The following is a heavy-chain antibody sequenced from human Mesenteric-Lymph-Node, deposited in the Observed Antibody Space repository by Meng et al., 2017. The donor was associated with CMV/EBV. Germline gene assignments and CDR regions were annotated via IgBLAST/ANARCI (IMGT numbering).Heavy chain of an antibody. J-gene: IGHJ5*02. CDR1: GFSVSNNH. Sequence: GESLKISCAVSGFSVSNNHVAWVRQAPGKGLEWVSLFYGDGYTTYADSFKGRFAISRDNSRNTVSLQMNNLRADDTAMYCCHGFGGNSSWGQGTLVTVSS. D-gene: IGHD3-16*01. CDR2: FYGDGYT. V-gene: IGHV3-53*01. CDR3: HGFGGNSS.